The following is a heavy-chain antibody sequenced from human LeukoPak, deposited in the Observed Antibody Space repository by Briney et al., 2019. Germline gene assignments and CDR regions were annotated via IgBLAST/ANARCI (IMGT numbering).Heavy chain of an antibody. D-gene: IGHD6-19*01. J-gene: IGHJ3*02. CDR2: ISGSGGST. CDR3: AKDPFIAVAGYDAFDI. CDR1: GFTFSSYA. V-gene: IGHV3-23*01. Sequence: GGSLRLSCAASGFTFSSYAMGWVRQAPGKGLEWVSAISGSGGSTYYADSVKGRFTISRDNSKNTLYLQMNSLRAEDTAVYYCAKDPFIAVAGYDAFDIWGQGTMVTVSS.